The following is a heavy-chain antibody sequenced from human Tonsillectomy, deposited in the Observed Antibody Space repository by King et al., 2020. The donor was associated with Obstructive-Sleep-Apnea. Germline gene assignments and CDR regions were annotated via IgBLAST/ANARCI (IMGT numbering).Heavy chain of an antibody. V-gene: IGHV3-49*03. CDR1: GFTFGEYA. Sequence: VQLVESGGGLVHPGRSLRLSCRASGFTFGEYAMSWFRLAPGRGREWVGFIRSRGFSGTTEYAASVKGRFTISRDDSKSIAYLQMNSLKTEDTALYYCAREKDPYVFWSGPSDNWGQGTLVTGSS. D-gene: IGHD3-3*01. CDR2: IRSRGFSGTT. J-gene: IGHJ4*02. CDR3: AREKDPYVFWSGPSDN.